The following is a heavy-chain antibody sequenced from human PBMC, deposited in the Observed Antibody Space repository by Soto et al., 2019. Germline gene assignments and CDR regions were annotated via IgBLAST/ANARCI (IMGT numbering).Heavy chain of an antibody. Sequence: GGSLRLSCVASGFTFSSHGLSWVRQAPGKGLEWVSTINPSGDSTFYADSVKGRFTIARDNSKNTVYLQMNSLRVGDTAVYLCAKVDVSTAGSFDYWGQGALVTVSS. J-gene: IGHJ4*02. V-gene: IGHV3-23*01. CDR1: GFTFSSHG. CDR3: AKVDVSTAGSFDY. D-gene: IGHD6-13*01. CDR2: INPSGDST.